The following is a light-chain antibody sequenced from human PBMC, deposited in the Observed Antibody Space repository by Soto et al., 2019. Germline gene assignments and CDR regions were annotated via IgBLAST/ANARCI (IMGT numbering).Light chain of an antibody. CDR1: QSVSSN. J-gene: IGKJ5*01. CDR2: GAS. V-gene: IGKV3D-15*01. Sequence: EIVMTQSPATLSVSPGARATLSCRASQSVSSNLAWYQQKPGQAPRLLIYGASTRATGIPARFSGSGSGTEFTLTISNLQSEDFAVYFCQQYHNWPPITFGQGTRLEIK. CDR3: QQYHNWPPIT.